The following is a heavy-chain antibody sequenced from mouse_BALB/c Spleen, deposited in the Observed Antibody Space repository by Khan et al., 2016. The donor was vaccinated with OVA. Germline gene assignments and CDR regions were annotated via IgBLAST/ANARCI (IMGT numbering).Heavy chain of an antibody. D-gene: IGHD1-1*01. V-gene: IGHV5-6-5*01. CDR2: INSGGSA. J-gene: IGHJ1*01. CDR1: GFTFSSYA. CDR3: GRGHFYGTTYDYWYFDV. Sequence: EVELVESGGGLVKPGGSLKLSCAASGFTFSSYAMSWVRQTPEKRLEWVASINSGGSAYSLDSMQGRFTISRDNARNILYLQMSRLRSEDTAMYYCGRGHFYGTTYDYWYFDVWGAGTTVTVSS.